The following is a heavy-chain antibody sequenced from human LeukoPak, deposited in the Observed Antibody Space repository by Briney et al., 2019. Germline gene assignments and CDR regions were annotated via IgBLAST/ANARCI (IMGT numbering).Heavy chain of an antibody. Sequence: PSDTLSLPCTLSGGSISSRCYYCGWLRQPPGKGLEWIASIFYNGSTYHNPSLKSRVTISVDTSKSQFSLKLSSVTAADTAVYFCARHPLKAYVSDWFDPWGQGTLVTVSS. D-gene: IGHD3-10*02. CDR3: ARHPLKAYVSDWFDP. CDR1: GGSISSRCYY. V-gene: IGHV4-39*01. CDR2: IFYNGST. J-gene: IGHJ5*02.